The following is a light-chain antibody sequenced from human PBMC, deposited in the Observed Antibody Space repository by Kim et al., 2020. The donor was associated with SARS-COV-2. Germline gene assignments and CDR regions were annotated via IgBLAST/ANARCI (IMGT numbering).Light chain of an antibody. J-gene: IGKJ2*01. Sequence: EIVMTQSPATLSVSPGERVTLSCRASQSISTNLAWYQQRPGQGPRLLIYSSSIRATGVPARFSGSGSGTDFTLTISSLQSEDVALYYCQQYHNWPPYTFGQGTKLEIK. CDR1: QSISTN. CDR2: SSS. V-gene: IGKV3-15*01. CDR3: QQYHNWPPYT.